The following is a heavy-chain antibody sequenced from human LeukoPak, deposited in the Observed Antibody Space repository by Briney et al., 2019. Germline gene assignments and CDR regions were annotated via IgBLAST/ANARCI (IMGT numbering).Heavy chain of an antibody. CDR1: GFTFSSYA. D-gene: IGHD3-22*01. J-gene: IGHJ4*02. CDR2: ISGSGGST. Sequence: GGSLRLSCAASGFTFSSYAMSWVRQAPGKGLEWVSAISGSGGSTYYADSVKGRFTISRDNSKNTLYLQMNSLRAEDTAVYYCAKQNYYDSSGYYNNWGQGTLVTVSS. CDR3: AKQNYYDSSGYYNN. V-gene: IGHV3-23*01.